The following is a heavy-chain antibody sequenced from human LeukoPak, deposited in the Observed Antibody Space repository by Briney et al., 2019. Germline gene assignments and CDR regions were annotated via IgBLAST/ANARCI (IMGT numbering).Heavy chain of an antibody. J-gene: IGHJ4*02. CDR3: AKDLHYCSSTSCYTLLDY. CDR2: IRYDGSNK. D-gene: IGHD2-2*02. Sequence: SGGSLRLSCAAPGFTFSSYGMHWVRQAPGKGLEWVAFIRYDGSNKYYADSVKGRFTISRDNSKNTLYLQMNSLRAEDTAVYYCAKDLHYCSSTSCYTLLDYWGQGTLVTVSS. CDR1: GFTFSSYG. V-gene: IGHV3-30*02.